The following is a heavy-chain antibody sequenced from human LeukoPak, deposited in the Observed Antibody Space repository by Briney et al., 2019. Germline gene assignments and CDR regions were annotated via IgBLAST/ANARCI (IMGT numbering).Heavy chain of an antibody. J-gene: IGHJ4*02. CDR1: GASVNSGDYY. CDR3: ARHGVGDYYCDS. CDR2: MFYSGNT. V-gene: IGHV4-39*01. Sequence: PSETLSLTCTVSGASVNSGDYYWGWIRQPPGKGLEWIGSMFYSGNTYYNSSLKSRVTISVDTSRNQLSLKPSAVTTADTAMYYCARHGVGDYYCDSWGQGTLVTVSS. D-gene: IGHD3-16*01.